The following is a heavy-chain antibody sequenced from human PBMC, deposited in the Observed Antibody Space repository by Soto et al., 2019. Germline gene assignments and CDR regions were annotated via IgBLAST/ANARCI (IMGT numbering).Heavy chain of an antibody. CDR3: ARDLWGYCGTDCYPLDV. Sequence: PSETLSLTCTVSGASITQYYWNWIRQYPGKGLEWIVSVYSTGSTVYNPSFKSRVTISVDTSKNQFSLKLNSVTAADTAVYYCARDLWGYCGTDCYPLDVWGQGTTVTVSS. CDR2: VYSTGST. V-gene: IGHV4-59*01. J-gene: IGHJ6*02. D-gene: IGHD2-21*02. CDR1: GASITQYY.